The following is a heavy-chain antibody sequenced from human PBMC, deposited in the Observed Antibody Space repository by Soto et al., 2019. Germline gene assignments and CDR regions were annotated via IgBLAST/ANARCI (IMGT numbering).Heavy chain of an antibody. CDR1: GGSISSYY. J-gene: IGHJ5*02. Sequence: SETLSLTCTVSGGSISSYYWSWIRQPPGEGLEWIGYIYYSGSTNYNPSLKSRVTISVDTSKNQFSLKLSSVTAADTAVYYCARIAARSGFDPWGQGALVTV. CDR2: IYYSGST. CDR3: ARIAARSGFDP. D-gene: IGHD6-6*01. V-gene: IGHV4-59*01.